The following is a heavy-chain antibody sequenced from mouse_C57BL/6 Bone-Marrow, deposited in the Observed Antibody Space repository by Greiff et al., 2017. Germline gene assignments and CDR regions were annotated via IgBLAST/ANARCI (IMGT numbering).Heavy chain of an antibody. CDR3: AITTVVDWYFDV. V-gene: IGHV1-52*01. Sequence: VQLQQPGAELVRPGSSVKLSCKASGYTFTSYWMHWVKQRPIQGLEWIGNIDPSDSETHYNQKFKDKATLTVDKSSSTAYMQLSSLTSEDSAVYYCAITTVVDWYFDVWGTGTTVTVSS. J-gene: IGHJ1*03. D-gene: IGHD1-1*01. CDR1: GYTFTSYW. CDR2: IDPSDSET.